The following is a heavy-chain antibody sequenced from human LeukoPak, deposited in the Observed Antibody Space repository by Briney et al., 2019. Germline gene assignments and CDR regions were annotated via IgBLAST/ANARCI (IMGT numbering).Heavy chain of an antibody. D-gene: IGHD2-2*01. CDR2: ISASGDNT. CDR3: AKETMKVVLAATLYDAFDI. CDR1: GFTFSTSA. Sequence: GGSLRLSCAASGFTFSTSAMSWVRQAPGKGLEWVSTISASGDNTYYADSVKGRFTVYSDNSKNTLNLEMNSLRAEDTAVYFCAKETMKVVLAATLYDAFDIWGQGSMVTVSS. J-gene: IGHJ3*02. V-gene: IGHV3-23*01.